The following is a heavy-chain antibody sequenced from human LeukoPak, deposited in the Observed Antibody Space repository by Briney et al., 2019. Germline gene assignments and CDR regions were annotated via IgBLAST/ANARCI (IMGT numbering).Heavy chain of an antibody. V-gene: IGHV1-2*02. CDR3: ARPFNDYGDYAWFDP. J-gene: IGHJ5*02. CDR2: INPNSGGT. D-gene: IGHD4-17*01. Sequence: ASVKVSCKASGYTFTGYHMHWVRQAPGQGLEWMGWINPNSGGTNYAQKLQGRVTMTTDTSTSTAYMELRSLRSDDTAVYYCARPFNDYGDYAWFDPWGQGTLVTVSS. CDR1: GYTFTGYH.